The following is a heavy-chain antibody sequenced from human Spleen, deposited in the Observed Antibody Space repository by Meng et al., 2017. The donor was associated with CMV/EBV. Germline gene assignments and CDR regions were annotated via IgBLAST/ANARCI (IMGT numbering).Heavy chain of an antibody. Sequence: GGPLRLSCAASGFTFDDYYMHWVRQAPGKGLEWVAFSSWDGGYSYYADAVKGRFTLSRDNNGNSLYLQMDSLRTEDTALYYCAKSNEGRYCSSTSCHRYFDYWGRGTLVTVSS. D-gene: IGHD2-2*02. J-gene: IGHJ4*02. CDR1: GFTFDDYY. V-gene: IGHV3-43*01. CDR2: SSWDGGYS. CDR3: AKSNEGRYCSSTSCHRYFDY.